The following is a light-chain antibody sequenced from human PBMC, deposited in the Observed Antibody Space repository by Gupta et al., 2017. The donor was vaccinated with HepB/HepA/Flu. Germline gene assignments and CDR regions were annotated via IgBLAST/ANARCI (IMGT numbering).Light chain of an antibody. CDR2: AAS. V-gene: IGKV1-39*01. J-gene: IGKJ1*01. CDR3: QQRDSTPWT. Sequence: DIQMTESPSSLSASVGDRVTITCRASQSLSSYLHWYQQKPGKAPKLLIYAASRAQSGVPSRFSGSGCATDFTLTISRLQPEDFATYYCQQRDSTPWTFGQGTKVEIK. CDR1: QSLSSY.